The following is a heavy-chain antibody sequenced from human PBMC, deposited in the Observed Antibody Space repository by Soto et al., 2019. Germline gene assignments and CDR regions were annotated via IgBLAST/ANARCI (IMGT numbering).Heavy chain of an antibody. CDR3: ARDLARGAGSAGFDY. V-gene: IGHV1-2*02. J-gene: IGHJ4*02. D-gene: IGHD1-26*01. Sequence: ASVKVSCKASGFSFTGYYIHWLRQAPGQGLEWMGWINAHSGGTEYAQKFQGRVTLTRDTSIATAYLTLTSLTSDDTALYYCARDLARGAGSAGFDYWGQGTLVTVSS. CDR1: GFSFTGYY. CDR2: INAHSGGT.